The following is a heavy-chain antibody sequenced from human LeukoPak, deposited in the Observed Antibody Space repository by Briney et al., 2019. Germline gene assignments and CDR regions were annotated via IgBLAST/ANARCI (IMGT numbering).Heavy chain of an antibody. CDR2: INAGNGDT. CDR1: GYTFTNYA. Sequence: ASVKVSCKASGYTFTNYAMHWVRQAPRQRLEWMGWINAGNGDTKYSQKFQGRVTITRDTSASTAYMDLSSLRSEDAAVYYCAKVLDISVFGHWGQGTLVTVSP. D-gene: IGHD3-16*01. V-gene: IGHV1-3*01. J-gene: IGHJ4*02. CDR3: AKVLDISVFGH.